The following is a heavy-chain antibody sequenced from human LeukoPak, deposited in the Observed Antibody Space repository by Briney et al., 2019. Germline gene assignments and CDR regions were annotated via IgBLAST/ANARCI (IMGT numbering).Heavy chain of an antibody. J-gene: IGHJ4*02. D-gene: IGHD6-6*01. CDR1: GGSISSSSYY. V-gene: IGHV4-39*01. Sequence: SQTLSLTCTVSGGSISSSSYYWGWIRQPPGKGLEWIGSIYYSGSTYYNPSLKSRVTISVDTSKNQFSLKLSSVTAADTAVYYCARLTFSSSSVFDYWGQGTLVTVSS. CDR3: ARLTFSSSSVFDY. CDR2: IYYSGST.